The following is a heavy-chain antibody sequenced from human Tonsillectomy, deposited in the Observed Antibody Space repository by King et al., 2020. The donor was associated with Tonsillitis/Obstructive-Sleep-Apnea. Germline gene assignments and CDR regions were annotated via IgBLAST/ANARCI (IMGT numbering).Heavy chain of an antibody. V-gene: IGHV3-7*03. CDR2: IKQDGSEK. CDR3: ARAPDTNFDY. Sequence: VQLVESGGGLVQPGGSLRLSCAASGFTFSYYWMSWVRQAPGKGLEWVANIKQDGSEKYYVDSVKGGFTISRDNAKNSLFLTMNSLRAEDTALYYCARAPDTNFDYWGQGPLVTVSS. D-gene: IGHD5-18*01. CDR1: GFTFSYYW. J-gene: IGHJ4*02.